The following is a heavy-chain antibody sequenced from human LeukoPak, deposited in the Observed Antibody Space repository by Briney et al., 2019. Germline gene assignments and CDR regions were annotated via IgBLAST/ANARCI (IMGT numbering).Heavy chain of an antibody. Sequence: SVKVSCKASGGTLSSYAISWVRQAPGRGLEWMGGIIPIFGTANYAQKFQGRVTITADESTSTAYMELSSLRSEDTAVYYCARTGSYGSGSYYNYWGQGTLVTVSS. CDR2: IIPIFGTA. CDR3: ARTGSYGSGSYYNY. D-gene: IGHD3-10*01. J-gene: IGHJ4*02. V-gene: IGHV1-69*13. CDR1: GGTLSSYA.